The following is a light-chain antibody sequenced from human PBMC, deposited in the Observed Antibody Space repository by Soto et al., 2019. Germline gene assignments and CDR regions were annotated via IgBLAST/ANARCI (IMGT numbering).Light chain of an antibody. V-gene: IGKV1-5*01. CDR2: DAS. CDR1: QSISSW. J-gene: IGKJ2*01. Sequence: DIQMPQSPSTLSASVGDRVTITCRASQSISSWLAWYQQKPGKAPKLLIYDASSLESGVPSRFSGSGSGTEFTLTISSLQPDEFATYYCQQYNSYLYTFGHGTKLEIK. CDR3: QQYNSYLYT.